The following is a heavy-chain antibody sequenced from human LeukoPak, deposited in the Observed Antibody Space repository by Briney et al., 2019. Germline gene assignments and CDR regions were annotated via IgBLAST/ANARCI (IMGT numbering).Heavy chain of an antibody. J-gene: IGHJ5*02. Sequence: TGGSLRLSCAASGFTFSSYAMSWVRQAPGKGLEWVSAISGSGGNTYYADSVKGRFTISRDNSKNTLYLQMNSLRAEDTAVYYCAKGMIVVVPAAIVDYNWFDPWGQGTLVTVSS. CDR1: GFTFSSYA. V-gene: IGHV3-23*01. CDR2: ISGSGGNT. D-gene: IGHD2-2*02. CDR3: AKGMIVVVPAAIVDYNWFDP.